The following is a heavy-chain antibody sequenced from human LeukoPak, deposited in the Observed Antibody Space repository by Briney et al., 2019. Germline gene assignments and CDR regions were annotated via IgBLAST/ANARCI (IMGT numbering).Heavy chain of an antibody. CDR1: GYTFTGYY. CDR2: INPNSGDT. Sequence: VASVKVSCKASGYTFTGYYMHWVRQAPGQGFEWMGWINPNSGDTNYAQKFQGRVTMTRDTSISTAHMELSRLRSDDTAVYYCARGCGGDCYGYLQHWGQGTLVTVSS. J-gene: IGHJ1*01. D-gene: IGHD2-21*02. V-gene: IGHV1-2*02. CDR3: ARGCGGDCYGYLQH.